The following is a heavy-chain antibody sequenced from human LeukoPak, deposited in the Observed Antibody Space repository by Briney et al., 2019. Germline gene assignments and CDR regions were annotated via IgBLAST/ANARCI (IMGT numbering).Heavy chain of an antibody. Sequence: GGSLRLSCAISGFPFGSYGMSWVGQVPGRGLEWVSGINWNGGSIAYADSVKGRFIVSRDNAKNFLYLQMNSLRAEDTGLYHCVMSPYDFWSGYFLRWGQGTLVTVSS. CDR2: INWNGGSI. CDR3: VMSPYDFWSGYFLR. J-gene: IGHJ4*02. D-gene: IGHD3/OR15-3a*01. V-gene: IGHV3-20*01. CDR1: GFPFGSYG.